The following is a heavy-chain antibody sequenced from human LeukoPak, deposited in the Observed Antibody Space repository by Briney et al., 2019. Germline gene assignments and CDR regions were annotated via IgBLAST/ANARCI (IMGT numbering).Heavy chain of an antibody. CDR3: ASPSIPLGYCSSTSCYYYMDV. CDR2: INPSGGST. V-gene: IGHV1-46*01. CDR1: GYTFTSYY. D-gene: IGHD2-2*01. J-gene: IGHJ6*03. Sequence: ASVKVSCKASGYTFTSYYMHWVRQAPGQGLEWMGIINPSGGSTSYAQKFQGRVTMTTDTSTSTAYMELRSLRSDDTAVYYCASPSIPLGYCSSTSCYYYMDVWGKGTTVTVSS.